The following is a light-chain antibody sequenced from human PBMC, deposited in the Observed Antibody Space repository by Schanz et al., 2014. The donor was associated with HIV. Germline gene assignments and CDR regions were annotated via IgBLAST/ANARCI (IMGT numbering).Light chain of an antibody. CDR2: EVS. J-gene: IGLJ3*02. V-gene: IGLV1-44*01. CDR3: CSFAGTIWV. CDR1: SSNIGSNT. Sequence: QSVLTQPPSASGTPGQRVTISCSGSSSNIGSNTVNWYQQHPGKAPKLMIYEVSKRPSGVPDRFSGSKSGTSASLAISGLQSEDEADYYCCSFAGTIWVFGGGTKLTVL.